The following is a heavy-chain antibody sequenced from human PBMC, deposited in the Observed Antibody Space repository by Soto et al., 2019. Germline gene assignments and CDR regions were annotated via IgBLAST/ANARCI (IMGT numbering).Heavy chain of an antibody. D-gene: IGHD4-4*01. CDR3: ATTTVTQNYYYYYMDV. CDR1: GYTFTSYD. CDR2: MNPNSGNT. V-gene: IGHV1-8*01. Sequence: ASVKVSCKASGYTFTSYDINWVRQATGQGLEWMGWMNPNSGNTGYAQKLQGRVTMTRNTSISTAYMELSSLRSEDTAVYYCATTTVTQNYYYYYMDVWGKGTTVTVSS. J-gene: IGHJ6*03.